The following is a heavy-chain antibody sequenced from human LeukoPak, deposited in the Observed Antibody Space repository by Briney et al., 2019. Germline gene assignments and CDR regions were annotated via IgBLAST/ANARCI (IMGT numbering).Heavy chain of an antibody. CDR1: GFTFSSYA. CDR3: ARDSVPQYCSGGSCYSYYYYGMDV. J-gene: IGHJ6*02. V-gene: IGHV3-30-3*01. CDR2: ISYDGSNK. D-gene: IGHD2-15*01. Sequence: GGSLRLSCAASGFTFSSYAMHWVRQAPGKGLEWVAVISYDGSNKYYADSVKGRFTISRDNSKNTLYLQMNSLRAEDTAVYYCARDSVPQYCSGGSCYSYYYYGMDVWGQGITVTVSS.